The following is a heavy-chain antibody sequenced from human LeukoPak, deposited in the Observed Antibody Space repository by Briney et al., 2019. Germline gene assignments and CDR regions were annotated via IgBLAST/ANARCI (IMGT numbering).Heavy chain of an antibody. D-gene: IGHD1-26*01. CDR2: ISSSSSTI. CDR3: ARDGGSYSTYDAFDI. V-gene: IGHV3-48*02. Sequence: GGSLRLSCAASGFTFSSYSMNWVRQAPGKGLERVSYISSSSSTIYYADSVKGRFTISRDNAKNSLYLQMNSLRDEDTAVYYCARDGGSYSTYDAFDIWGQGTMVTVSS. CDR1: GFTFSSYS. J-gene: IGHJ3*02.